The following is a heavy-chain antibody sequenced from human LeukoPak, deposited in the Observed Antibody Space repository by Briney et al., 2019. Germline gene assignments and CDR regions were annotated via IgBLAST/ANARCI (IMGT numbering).Heavy chain of an antibody. J-gene: IGHJ4*02. CDR3: ARAYQRLGELSLPDY. V-gene: IGHV7-4-1*02. D-gene: IGHD3-16*02. CDR2: INPNTGNP. Sequence: VSVKVSCKASGYTFTNYAMNWVRQAPGQGLEWMGWINPNTGNPTYAQGFTGRFVFSLDTSVSTTYLQISSLKAEDTALYYCARAYQRLGELSLPDYWGQGTLVTVSS. CDR1: GYTFTNYA.